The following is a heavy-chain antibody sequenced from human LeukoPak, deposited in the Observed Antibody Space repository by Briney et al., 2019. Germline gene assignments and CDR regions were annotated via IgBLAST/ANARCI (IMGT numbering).Heavy chain of an antibody. CDR3: AKERQTGGYFTSDY. J-gene: IGHJ4*02. V-gene: IGHV3-23*01. CDR2: INGRGIT. D-gene: IGHD1-14*01. CDR1: GFTFSSYT. Sequence: PGGSLRLSCTASGFTFSSYTMSWVRQAPGEGLEWLSAINGRGITYYAGSVKGRFTISRDNSENTLYLQMNSLTADDTAVYFCAKERQTGGYFTSDYWGQGTLVTVSS.